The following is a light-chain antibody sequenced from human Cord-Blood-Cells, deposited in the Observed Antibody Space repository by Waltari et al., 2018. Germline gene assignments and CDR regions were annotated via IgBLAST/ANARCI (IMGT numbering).Light chain of an antibody. CDR3: SSYTSSSPL. J-gene: IGLJ3*02. CDR1: SSDVGGYHY. V-gene: IGLV2-14*01. Sequence: QSALTQPASVSGSPGPSITISCTGTSSDVGGYHYVSWNQQHPGKAPKLIIYDVSKRPSGVSNRFSGSKSGNTASLTISGLQAEDEADYYCSSYTSSSPLFGGGTKLTVL. CDR2: DVS.